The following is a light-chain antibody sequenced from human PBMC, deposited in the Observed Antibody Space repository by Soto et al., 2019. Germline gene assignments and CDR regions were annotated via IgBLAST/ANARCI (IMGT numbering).Light chain of an antibody. J-gene: IGLJ2*01. CDR3: CSYAGRSTVI. CDR1: SGDIDTYNL. V-gene: IGLV2-23*01. Sequence: QSALTQPASVSGSPGQSITISCTGTSGDIDTYNLVSWYQQHPGRAPKLIIFEGNKRPSGVSNRFSASKSGNTASLAVSGLQAEDEADYHCCSYAGRSTVICGGGTKLTVL. CDR2: EGN.